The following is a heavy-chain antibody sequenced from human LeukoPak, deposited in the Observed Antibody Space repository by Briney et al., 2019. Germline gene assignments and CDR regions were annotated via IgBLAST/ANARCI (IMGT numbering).Heavy chain of an antibody. Sequence: PSETLSLTCTVSGGSISNYYWSWIRHPPEKGLEWSVYIYYSGSTNYNPSLKSRATISGDTSKNQFSLKLSSVTAADTAVYYGARQFPQDDDALDIWGQGTMVTVSS. CDR1: GGSISNYY. CDR2: IYYSGST. J-gene: IGHJ3*02. V-gene: IGHV4-59*08. CDR3: ARQFPQDDDALDI.